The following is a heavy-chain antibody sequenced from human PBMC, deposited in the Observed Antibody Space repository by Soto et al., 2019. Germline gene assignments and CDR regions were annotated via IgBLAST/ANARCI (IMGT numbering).Heavy chain of an antibody. CDR2: IIPILGTA. V-gene: IGHV1-69*08. CDR1: GGTFSSYT. CDR3: ARHDCISTSCYYYYYYSMDV. D-gene: IGHD2-2*01. J-gene: IGHJ6*02. Sequence: SVKVSCKASGGTFSSYTISWVRQAPGQGLEWMGRIIPILGTANYAQKFQGRVTITADESTSTAYMELSSLRSEDTAVYYCARHDCISTSCYYYYYYSMDVWGQGTTVTVSS.